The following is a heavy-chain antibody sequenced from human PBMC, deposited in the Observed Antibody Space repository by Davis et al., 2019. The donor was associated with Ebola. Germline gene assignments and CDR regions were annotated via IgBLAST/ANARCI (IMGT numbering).Heavy chain of an antibody. CDR3: ARDVATYYDFWSGYYTG. CDR1: GFTFSSYW. Sequence: GESLKISCAASGFTFSSYWMSWVRQAPGKGLEWVANIKQDGSEKYYVDSVKSRFTISRDNAKNSLYLQMNSLRAEDTAVYYCARDVATYYDFWSGYYTGWGQGTLVTVSS. D-gene: IGHD3-3*01. J-gene: IGHJ4*02. V-gene: IGHV3-7*01. CDR2: IKQDGSEK.